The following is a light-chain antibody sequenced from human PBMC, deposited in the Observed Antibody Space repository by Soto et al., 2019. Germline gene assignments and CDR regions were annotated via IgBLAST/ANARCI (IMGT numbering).Light chain of an antibody. J-gene: IGKJ1*01. CDR1: QSVSSSY. V-gene: IGKV3-20*01. CDR3: QQYGNSPRT. Sequence: EIVLTQSPGTLSLSPGEGATLSCRASQSVSSSYLAWYQQKPGQAPRLLIYAASSRATGIPDRFSGSGSGTDLTLTISRLEAEDFAVYYCQQYGNSPRTFGQGTKVEIK. CDR2: AAS.